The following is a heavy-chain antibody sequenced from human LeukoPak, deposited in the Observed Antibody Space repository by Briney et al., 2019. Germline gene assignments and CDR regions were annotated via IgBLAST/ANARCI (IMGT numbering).Heavy chain of an antibody. Sequence: TDSLSLTCTLSGDSIVRYYSSGIPAPPGKGLERIGYIYYSESTKYNPSIKSRVAISVDTSKIQLSLKLSSVTAAYTAAYYCARSLRGYRCDTDYWGQGTLVTVSS. D-gene: IGHD5-18*01. CDR3: ARSLRGYRCDTDY. CDR1: GDSIVRYY. J-gene: IGHJ4*02. V-gene: IGHV4-59*08. CDR2: IYYSEST.